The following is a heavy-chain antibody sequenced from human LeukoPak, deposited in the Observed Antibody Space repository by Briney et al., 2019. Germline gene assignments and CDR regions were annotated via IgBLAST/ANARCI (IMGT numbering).Heavy chain of an antibody. D-gene: IGHD3-16*01. V-gene: IGHV3-9*01. J-gene: IGHJ1*01. Sequence: PGRSLRLSCAASGFTFDDYAMHWVRQAPGKGLEWVSGISWNSGSIGYADSVKGRFTISRDNAKNSLYLQMNSLRAEDTAVYYCARERDTGKYWGDLQHWGQGTLVTVSS. CDR3: ARERDTGKYWGDLQH. CDR2: ISWNSGSI. CDR1: GFTFDDYA.